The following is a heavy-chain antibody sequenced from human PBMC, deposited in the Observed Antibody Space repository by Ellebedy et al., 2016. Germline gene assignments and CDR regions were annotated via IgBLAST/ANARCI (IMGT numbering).Heavy chain of an antibody. J-gene: IGHJ4*02. CDR3: VYGSGSYLGGFDY. D-gene: IGHD1-26*01. V-gene: IGHV3-53*01. Sequence: GGSLRLSCAASWFTVSNKYMSWVRQAPGKGLECISIIFTGGSTYYADSVKGRFTISRDNSKNTLNLEMNSLRAEDTAMYYCVYGSGSYLGGFDYWGQGTLVTVSS. CDR1: WFTVSNKY. CDR2: IFTGGST.